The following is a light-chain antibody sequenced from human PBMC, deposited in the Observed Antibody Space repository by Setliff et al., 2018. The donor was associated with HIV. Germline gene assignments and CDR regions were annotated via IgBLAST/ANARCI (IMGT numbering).Light chain of an antibody. CDR2: EVS. CDR3: SSYTSTGTRV. CDR1: SNDVGGYNY. V-gene: IGLV2-14*01. J-gene: IGLJ1*01. Sequence: QSALTQPASVSASPGQSITISCTGTSNDVGGYNYVSWYQQHPDKAPKVIIYEVSNRPSGISNRFSGSKSGNTASLTISGLQPEDEADYYCSSYTSTGTRVLGIGTRVT.